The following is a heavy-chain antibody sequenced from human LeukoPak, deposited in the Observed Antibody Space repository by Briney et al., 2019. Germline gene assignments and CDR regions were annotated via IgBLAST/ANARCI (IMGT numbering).Heavy chain of an antibody. CDR2: ISSSGSTI. CDR1: GFTFSSYN. D-gene: IGHD3-10*01. Sequence: HSGGSLRLSCAASGFTFSSYNMNWVRQAPGKGLEWVSYISSSGSTIYYADSVKGRFTISRDNAKNSLYLQMNSLRAEDTAVYYCAKDAVRVRGVTDYWGQGTLVTVSS. J-gene: IGHJ4*02. CDR3: AKDAVRVRGVTDY. V-gene: IGHV3-48*04.